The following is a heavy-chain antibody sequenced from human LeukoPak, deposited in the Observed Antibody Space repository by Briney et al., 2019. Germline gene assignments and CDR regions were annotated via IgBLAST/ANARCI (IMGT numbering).Heavy chain of an antibody. CDR3: AKDNLRWELPPGYFDY. D-gene: IGHD1-26*01. V-gene: IGHV3-23*01. CDR2: ISGSGGST. Sequence: GGSLRLSCAASGFTFSSYAMSWVRQAPGKGLEWVSAISGSGGSTYYADSVKGRFTISRDNSKNTPYLQMNSLRAEDTAVYYCAKDNLRWELPPGYFDYWGQGTLVTVSS. CDR1: GFTFSSYA. J-gene: IGHJ4*02.